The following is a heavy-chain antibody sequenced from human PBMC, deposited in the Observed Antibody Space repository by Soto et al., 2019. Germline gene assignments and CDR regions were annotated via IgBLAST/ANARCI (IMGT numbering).Heavy chain of an antibody. Sequence: PGGSLRLSCAASGFAFSTYATHWVRQAPGKGLEWVAVISFDGSNKYYAESVKGRFTISRDNSKDNSKNTLYLQMNSLRAEDTAVYYCARGPSSSTYNWFDPWGQGTLVTVS. CDR3: ARGPSSSTYNWFDP. J-gene: IGHJ5*02. CDR1: GFAFSTYA. CDR2: ISFDGSNK. V-gene: IGHV3-30-3*01. D-gene: IGHD6-13*01.